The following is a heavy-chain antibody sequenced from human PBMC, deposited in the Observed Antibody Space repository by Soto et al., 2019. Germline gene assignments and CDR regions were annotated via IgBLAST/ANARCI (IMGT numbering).Heavy chain of an antibody. Sequence: SETLSLTCAVYGGSFSDYYWSWIRQPPGKGLEWIGEINHSGGTNYNPSLKSRVAMTVDTSKNHFSLKLSSVTAADTAVYYCARVYYVSSLTIPSYLDYWGQGTRVTVSS. CDR2: INHSGGT. V-gene: IGHV4-34*01. J-gene: IGHJ4*02. CDR1: GGSFSDYY. D-gene: IGHD3-22*01. CDR3: ARVYYVSSLTIPSYLDY.